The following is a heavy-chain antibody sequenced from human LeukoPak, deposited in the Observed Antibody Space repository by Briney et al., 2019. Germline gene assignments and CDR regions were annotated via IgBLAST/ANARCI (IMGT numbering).Heavy chain of an antibody. V-gene: IGHV4-39*07. CDR1: GDSINNSRPY. Sequence: PSETLSLTCTVSGDSINNSRPYWAWIRQPPGKGLEWIGEINHSGSTNYNPSLKSRVTISVDTSKNQFSLKLSSVTAADTAVYYCARGRNGWFDPWGQGTLVTVSS. D-gene: IGHD2-8*01. CDR2: INHSGST. CDR3: ARGRNGWFDP. J-gene: IGHJ5*02.